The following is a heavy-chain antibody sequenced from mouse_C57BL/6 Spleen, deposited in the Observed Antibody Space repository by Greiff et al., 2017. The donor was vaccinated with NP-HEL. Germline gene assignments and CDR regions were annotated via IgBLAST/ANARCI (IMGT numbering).Heavy chain of an antibody. CDR3: ARAGGNHYSYAMDY. Sequence: VQLQQSGPELVKPGASVKISCKASGYSFTGYYMNWVKQSPEKSLEWIGEINPSTGGTTYNQKFKAKVTLTVDKSSSTAYMQLKSLTSEDSAVYYCARAGGNHYSYAMDYWGQGTSVTVSS. CDR2: INPSTGGT. J-gene: IGHJ4*01. D-gene: IGHD2-1*01. CDR1: GYSFTGYY. V-gene: IGHV1-42*01.